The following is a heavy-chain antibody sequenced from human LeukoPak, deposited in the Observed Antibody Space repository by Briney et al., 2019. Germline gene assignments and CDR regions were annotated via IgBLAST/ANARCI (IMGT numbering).Heavy chain of an antibody. J-gene: IGHJ4*02. Sequence: SQTLSLTCTASGGSISSGSYYWSWIRQPAGKGLEWIGRIYTSGSTNYNPSLKSRVTISVDTSKNQFSLKLSSVTAADTAVYYCARVMGGFTIDYWGQGTLVTVSS. CDR2: IYTSGST. CDR3: ARVMGGFTIDY. V-gene: IGHV4-61*02. D-gene: IGHD3-10*01. CDR1: GGSISSGSYY.